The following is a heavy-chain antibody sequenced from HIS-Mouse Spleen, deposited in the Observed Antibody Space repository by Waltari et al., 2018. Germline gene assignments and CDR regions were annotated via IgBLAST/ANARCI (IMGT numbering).Heavy chain of an antibody. CDR2: IDCDNDK. D-gene: IGHD6-19*01. Sequence: QVTLRESGPALVKPTQTLTLTCTFSGFSLSTSGMCVSWIRQPPGKALEWLARIDCDNDKYYSTSLKTRLTISKDTSKSQVVLTMTYMDPVDTASYYCARIAEGYSSGLYAFDYWGQGTLVTVSS. CDR3: ARIAEGYSSGLYAFDY. CDR1: GFSLSTSGMC. J-gene: IGHJ4*02. V-gene: IGHV2-70*15.